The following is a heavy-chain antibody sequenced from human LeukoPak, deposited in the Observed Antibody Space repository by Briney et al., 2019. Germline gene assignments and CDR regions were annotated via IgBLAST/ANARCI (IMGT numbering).Heavy chain of an antibody. CDR3: ARVNTHLVSFIGWFDP. J-gene: IGHJ5*02. V-gene: IGHV4-39*07. CDR2: VYYSGST. CDR1: GGSISSGGYY. D-gene: IGHD6-13*01. Sequence: PSETLSLTCTVSGGSISSGGYYWAWIRQLPGKGPEWIGSVYYSGSTFYPPSLKSRVIISVDTSKNQFSLMLSSVTAADTATYFCARVNTHLVSFIGWFDPWGQGALVTVSS.